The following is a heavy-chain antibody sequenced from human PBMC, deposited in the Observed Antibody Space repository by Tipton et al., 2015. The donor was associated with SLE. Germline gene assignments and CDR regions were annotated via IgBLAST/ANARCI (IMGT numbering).Heavy chain of an antibody. CDR1: GVSIRSYF. CDR2: VDNSGSA. D-gene: IGHD6-13*01. Sequence: TLSLICTVSGVSIRSYFWSWIRQPPGKGLELIGFVDNSGSAGYTPSLKSRVTISVDTSKNQFSLKLSSVTAADTAVYYCARSAGYGSNWAHFDYWGQGTLVTVSS. V-gene: IGHV4-59*01. J-gene: IGHJ4*02. CDR3: ARSAGYGSNWAHFDY.